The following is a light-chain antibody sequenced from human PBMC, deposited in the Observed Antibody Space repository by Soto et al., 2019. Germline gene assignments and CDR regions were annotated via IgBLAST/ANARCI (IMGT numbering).Light chain of an antibody. J-gene: IGKJ1*01. Sequence: EIVMTQSPATLSLSPGERSTLSCRASLSVSSDLAWYRQKHGQXHRXXICGASSRATGIPDRFSVSGSGTDLTISIRSLEPEDCELYDCHYGNSPPWTFGQGTKVDIK. CDR1: LSVSSD. V-gene: IGKV3-20*01. CDR2: GAS. CDR3: HYGNSPPWT.